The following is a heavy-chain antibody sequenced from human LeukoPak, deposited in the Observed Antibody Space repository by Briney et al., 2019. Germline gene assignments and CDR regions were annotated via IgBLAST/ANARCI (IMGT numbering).Heavy chain of an antibody. CDR3: ARDETYSDVWSGSAGGGKGNYLDY. D-gene: IGHD3-3*01. V-gene: IGHV4-38-2*02. CDR1: GYSISNGYY. CDR2: IYHSGRT. Sequence: PSETLSLTCTVSGYSISNGYYWGRMRQPPGKGLEWIGSIYHSGRTHYNPSLKSRVIISVDTSKNYFSLKLSSVTAADTAMYYCARDETYSDVWSGSAGGGKGNYLDYWGQGILVTVSS. J-gene: IGHJ4*02.